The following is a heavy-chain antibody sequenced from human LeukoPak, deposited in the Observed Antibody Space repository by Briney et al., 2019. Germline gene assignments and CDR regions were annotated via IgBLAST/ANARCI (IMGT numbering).Heavy chain of an antibody. CDR2: ISSSSSYT. D-gene: IGHD3-22*01. J-gene: IGHJ1*01. CDR1: GFTFSDYY. V-gene: IGHV3-11*06. Sequence: GGSLRLSCAASGFTFSDYYMSWIRQAREKGLEWVSYISSSSSYTNYADSVKGRFTISRDNAKNSLYLQMNSLRAEDTAVYYCARVYYYDSSGYYQPSGYFQHWGQGTLVTVSS. CDR3: ARVYYYDSSGYYQPSGYFQH.